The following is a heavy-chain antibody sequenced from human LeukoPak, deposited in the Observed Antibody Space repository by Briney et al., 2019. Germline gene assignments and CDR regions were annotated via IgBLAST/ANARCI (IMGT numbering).Heavy chain of an antibody. CDR1: GFTFDDHT. D-gene: IGHD5-24*01. Sequence: TGGSLRLSCAASGFTFDDHTMHWVRQAPGKGLEWVSLISWDGGVTKYAGSVKGRFTISRDNTKKSLYLQMNSLRTEDTALYYCAKSDHRGDGFNYDYWGQGTLVPVSS. V-gene: IGHV3-43*01. CDR2: ISWDGGVT. CDR3: AKSDHRGDGFNYDY. J-gene: IGHJ4*02.